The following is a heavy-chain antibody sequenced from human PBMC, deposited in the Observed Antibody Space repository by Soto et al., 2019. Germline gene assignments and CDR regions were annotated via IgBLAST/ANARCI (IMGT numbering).Heavy chain of an antibody. CDR3: AKDRGDYVGVMQDV. D-gene: IGHD3-16*01. V-gene: IGHV3-23*01. J-gene: IGHJ6*02. CDR2: VSASGVNL. CDR1: GFTFRNSA. Sequence: EVQLLESGGGLVQPGGSLRLSCAASGFTFRNSAMSWVRQAPGKGLEWVSDVSASGVNLYYADSVKGRFTISRDNSKNTLYLQMNSLRAEDTAVYYCAKDRGDYVGVMQDVWGQGTTVTVSS.